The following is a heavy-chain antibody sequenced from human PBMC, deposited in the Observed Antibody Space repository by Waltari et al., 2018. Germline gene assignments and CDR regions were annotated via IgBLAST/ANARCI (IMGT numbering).Heavy chain of an antibody. CDR3: AKSPPVTSGGANYYFDY. CDR2: ITGSGGST. V-gene: IGHV3-23*01. CDR1: GFTFTSYA. Sequence: EVQLLESGGGLVQPGGSLRISCAASGFTFTSYAMSWVRQAPGKGLEWVSGITGSGGSTYYADSVKGRFTISRDNSKNTLYIQMNSLRAEDTAVYYCAKSPPVTSGGANYYFDYWGQGTLVTVSS. J-gene: IGHJ4*02. D-gene: IGHD3-16*01.